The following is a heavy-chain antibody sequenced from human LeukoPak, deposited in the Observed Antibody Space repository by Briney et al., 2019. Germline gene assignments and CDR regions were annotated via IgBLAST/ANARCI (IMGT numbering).Heavy chain of an antibody. CDR3: ASLYSSSWSRNHDAFDI. CDR1: GGSFSGYY. Sequence: SETLSLTCAVYGGSFSGYYWSWIRQPPGKGLEWIGEINHSGSTNYNPSFKSRVTISADTSKNQFSLKLSSVTAADTAVYYCASLYSSSWSRNHDAFDIWGQGTMVTVSS. D-gene: IGHD6-13*01. J-gene: IGHJ3*02. V-gene: IGHV4-34*01. CDR2: INHSGST.